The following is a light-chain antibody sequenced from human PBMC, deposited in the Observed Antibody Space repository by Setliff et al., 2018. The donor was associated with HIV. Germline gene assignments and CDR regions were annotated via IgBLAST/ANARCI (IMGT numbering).Light chain of an antibody. CDR3: CSYAGNSDVV. Sequence: QSALTQPASVSGSPGQSITISCTGTRSDVGTYNLVSWYQQRPGKAPKLIIYKGSQRPSGVSNRFSGSKSGNTASLTISGLQAEDEADYYCCSYAGNSDVVFGGGTKVTVL. V-gene: IGLV2-23*01. J-gene: IGLJ2*01. CDR1: RSDVGTYNL. CDR2: KGS.